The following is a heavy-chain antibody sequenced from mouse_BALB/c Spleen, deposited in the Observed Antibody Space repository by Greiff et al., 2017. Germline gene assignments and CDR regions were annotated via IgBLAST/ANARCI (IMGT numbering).Heavy chain of an antibody. CDR1: GYTFTSYW. CDR2: INPSTGYT. V-gene: IGHV1-7*01. D-gene: IGHD4-1*01. Sequence: QVQLKQSGAELAKPGASVKMSCKASGYTFTSYWMHWVKQRPGQGLEWIGYINPSTGYTEYNQKFKDKATLTADKSSSTAYMQLSSLTSEDSAVYYCARSANWVDYWGQGTTLTVSS. CDR3: ARSANWVDY. J-gene: IGHJ2*01.